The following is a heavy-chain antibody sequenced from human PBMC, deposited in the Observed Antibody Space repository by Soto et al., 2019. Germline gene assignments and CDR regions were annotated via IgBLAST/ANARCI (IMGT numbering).Heavy chain of an antibody. V-gene: IGHV4-31*03. J-gene: IGHJ4*02. Sequence: SETLSLTCTVSGGSISSCGYSWSWIRQHPGKGLECIGYIYYSGSTYYNPSLKSRVTISVDTSKHQFSLKLSSVTAADRAVYYWARELVLRGFDYWGQGTLVTVSS. CDR1: GGSISSCGYS. CDR3: ARELVLRGFDY. CDR2: IYYSGST. D-gene: IGHD3-9*01.